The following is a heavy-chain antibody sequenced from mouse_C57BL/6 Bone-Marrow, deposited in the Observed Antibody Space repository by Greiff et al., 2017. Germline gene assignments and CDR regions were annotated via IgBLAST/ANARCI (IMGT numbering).Heavy chain of an antibody. D-gene: IGHD3-3*01. Sequence: VKLQQPGAELVRPGTSVKLSCKASGYTFTSYWMPWVKQRPGQGLEWIGVIDPSDSYTNYNQKFKGNATLTVDTSSSTAYMQLSSLTSEDSAVYYCARGRWDYWGQGTTLTGSS. CDR2: IDPSDSYT. J-gene: IGHJ2*01. V-gene: IGHV1-59*01. CDR3: ARGRWDY. CDR1: GYTFTSYW.